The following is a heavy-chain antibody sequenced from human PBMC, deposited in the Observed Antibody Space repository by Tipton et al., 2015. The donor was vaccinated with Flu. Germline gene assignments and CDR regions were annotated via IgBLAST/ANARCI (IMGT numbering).Heavy chain of an antibody. J-gene: IGHJ5*02. CDR2: IDPKNGGT. D-gene: IGHD2-15*01. CDR3: LRDARVSGDH. V-gene: IGHV1-2*06. CDR1: GYTFTGYY. Sequence: QLMQSGAEVKEPGASVKVSCKTSGYTFTGYYLHWVRQAPGQGLEWVGRIDPKNGGTNSAQRFRGRVTLTSDTSTTTAYMELYNLSSDDTAVYYCLRDARVSGDHWGQGTLVTVSS.